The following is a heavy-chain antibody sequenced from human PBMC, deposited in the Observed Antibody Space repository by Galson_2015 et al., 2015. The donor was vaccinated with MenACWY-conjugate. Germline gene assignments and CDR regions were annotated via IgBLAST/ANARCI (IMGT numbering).Heavy chain of an antibody. CDR2: INPGGSST. Sequence: SLRLSCAASGFIFNTYWMHWVRQAPGKGLVWVSRINPGGSSTTYADSVKDRFTISRDNANHTLYLQMNSLGPEDTAVFYCAKTRGASFYFDSWGQGTLVTVSS. CDR3: AKTRGASFYFDS. D-gene: IGHD1-26*01. V-gene: IGHV3-74*01. CDR1: GFIFNTYW. J-gene: IGHJ4*02.